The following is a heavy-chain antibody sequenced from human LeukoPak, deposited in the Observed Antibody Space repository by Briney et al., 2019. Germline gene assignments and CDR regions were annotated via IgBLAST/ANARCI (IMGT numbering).Heavy chain of an antibody. Sequence: GSLRLSCAASGFTFSSYAMSWVRQAPGKGLEWVSVISGSGGSTYYADSVKGRFTISRDNSKNTLYLQMNSLRAEDTAVYYCAKSDIVVVPAATIDYWGQGTLVTVSS. D-gene: IGHD2-2*01. CDR2: ISGSGGST. V-gene: IGHV3-23*01. CDR1: GFTFSSYA. J-gene: IGHJ4*02. CDR3: AKSDIVVVPAATIDY.